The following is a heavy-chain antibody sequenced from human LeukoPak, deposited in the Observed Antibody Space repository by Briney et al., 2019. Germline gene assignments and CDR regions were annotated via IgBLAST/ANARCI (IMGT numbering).Heavy chain of an antibody. Sequence: SETLSLTCTVSGGSISSSSYYWSWIRQPAGKGLEWIGRIYTSGSTNYNPSLKSRVTMSVDTSKNQFSLKLSSVTAADTAVYYCARRRAPTYYGSGSRSYYFDYWGQGTLVTVSS. J-gene: IGHJ4*02. V-gene: IGHV4-61*02. CDR1: GGSISSSSYY. CDR2: IYTSGST. CDR3: ARRRAPTYYGSGSRSYYFDY. D-gene: IGHD3-10*01.